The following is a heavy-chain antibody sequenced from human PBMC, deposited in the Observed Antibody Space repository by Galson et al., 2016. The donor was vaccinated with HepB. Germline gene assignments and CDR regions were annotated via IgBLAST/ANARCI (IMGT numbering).Heavy chain of an antibody. V-gene: IGHV4-4*07. CDR2: IYASGST. Sequence: SETLSLTCSVYGVSMNNYYWSWIRQAAGGGLEWIGRIYASGSTNYKPSLKSRVTISGDTSKNQFSLRLSSMAAADTAVYYCAGQGLRRAGERDIHWGQGTLVTVSS. CDR1: GVSMNNYY. J-gene: IGHJ4*02. CDR3: AGQGLRRAGERDIH. D-gene: IGHD4-17*01.